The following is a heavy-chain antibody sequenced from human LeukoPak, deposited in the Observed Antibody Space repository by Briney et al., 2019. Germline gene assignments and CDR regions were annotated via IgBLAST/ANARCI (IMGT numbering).Heavy chain of an antibody. V-gene: IGHV4-34*01. Sequence: PSETLSLTCAVYGGSFSGYYWSWIRQPPGKGLEWIGEINHSGSTNYNPSLKSRVTISVDTSKNQFSLKLSSVTAADTAVYYCASAIAASLRGFGPWGQGTLVTVSS. CDR3: ASAIAASLRGFGP. D-gene: IGHD6-13*01. CDR2: INHSGST. J-gene: IGHJ5*02. CDR1: GGSFSGYY.